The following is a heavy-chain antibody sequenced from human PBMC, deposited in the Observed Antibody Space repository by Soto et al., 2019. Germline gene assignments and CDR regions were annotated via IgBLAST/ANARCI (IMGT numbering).Heavy chain of an antibody. V-gene: IGHV1-69*01. J-gene: IGHJ5*02. CDR2: IIPIFGTA. CDR1: GGTFSSYA. CDR3: SGLGANYDFSYYFDP. D-gene: IGHD3-3*01. Sequence: QVQLVQSGAEVKKPGSSVKVSCKAAGGTFSSYAISWVRQAPGHGLEWMGGIIPIFGTANYAQKFQGRVTNTADESTSTAYMELSSLRSGDTAVYYCSGLGANYDFSYYFDPWGTGTMVTVSS.